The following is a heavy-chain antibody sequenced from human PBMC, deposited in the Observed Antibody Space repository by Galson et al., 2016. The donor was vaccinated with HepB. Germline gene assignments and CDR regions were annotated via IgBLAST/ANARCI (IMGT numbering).Heavy chain of an antibody. V-gene: IGHV4-34*01. Sequence: LEWIGEINHSGSTNYNPSLKSRVTISVDTSKNQFSLKLSSVTAADTAVYYCARGDNPDYGDYASAYYYMDVGGKGTTVTVSS. CDR3: ARGDNPDYGDYASAYYYMDV. CDR2: INHSGST. D-gene: IGHD4-17*01. J-gene: IGHJ6*03.